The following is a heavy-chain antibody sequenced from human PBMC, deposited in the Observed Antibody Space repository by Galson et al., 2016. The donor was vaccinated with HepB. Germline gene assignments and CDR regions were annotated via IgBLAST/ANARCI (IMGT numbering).Heavy chain of an antibody. J-gene: IGHJ4*02. V-gene: IGHV3-30*18. D-gene: IGHD5-24*01. CDR1: GFTFSLFD. CDR3: AKDRESTRLQFSWVASYYFDF. Sequence: SLRLSCAASGFTFSLFDMHWVRQAPGKGLEWVAVVSYDGSTEFYADSVKGRFTISRDNSKKTLYLQMNGLRAEDAAVYYCAKDRESTRLQFSWVASYYFDFWGPGTLVTVSS. CDR2: VSYDGSTE.